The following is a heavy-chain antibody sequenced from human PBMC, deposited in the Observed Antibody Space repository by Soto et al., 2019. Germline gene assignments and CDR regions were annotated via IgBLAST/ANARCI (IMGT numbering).Heavy chain of an antibody. V-gene: IGHV4-59*01. D-gene: IGHD2-15*01. Sequence: QVQLQESGPGLEKPSETLSLTCSVSGVSISSYYWSWIRQTPGMGLEWIAYISNSGSTNYNPSLNSRVTISVDTSKNQLSLRLNSVTAADSGVYYCARVVVGAGPNDWFDPGGQGALVTVSS. CDR3: ARVVVGAGPNDWFDP. CDR2: ISNSGST. CDR1: GVSISSYY. J-gene: IGHJ5*02.